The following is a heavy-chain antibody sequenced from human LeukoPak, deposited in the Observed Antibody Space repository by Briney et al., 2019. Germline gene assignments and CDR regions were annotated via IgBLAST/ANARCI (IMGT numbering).Heavy chain of an antibody. J-gene: IGHJ6*04. Sequence: GESLRLSCAASGLTVSSNCMSWVRQAPGKGLEWVSYISSSCSTIYYADSVKGRFTISRDNAKNSLYLQMNSLRAEDTAVYYCAELGITMIGGVWGKGTTVTISS. CDR1: GLTVSSNC. V-gene: IGHV3-48*04. CDR2: ISSSCSTI. D-gene: IGHD3-10*02. CDR3: AELGITMIGGV.